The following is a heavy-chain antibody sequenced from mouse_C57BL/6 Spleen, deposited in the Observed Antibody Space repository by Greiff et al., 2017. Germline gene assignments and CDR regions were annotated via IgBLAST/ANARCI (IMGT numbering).Heavy chain of an antibody. CDR3: AGTYARVYFGV. D-gene: IGHD6-5*01. V-gene: IGHV1S26*01. J-gene: IGHJ1*03. Sequence: VQLQQSGAELVKPGASVKMSCKASGYTFTSYWMPWVKQRPGQGLEWIGYINPGSGYTKYNEKFKDKATLTADKSSSTAYMQLSSLTAEDSACSDCAGTYARVYFGVRGTGATVTASS. CDR1: GYTFTSYW. CDR2: INPGSGYT.